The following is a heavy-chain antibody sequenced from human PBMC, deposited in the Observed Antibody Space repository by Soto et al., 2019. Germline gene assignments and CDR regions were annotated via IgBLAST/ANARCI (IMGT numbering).Heavy chain of an antibody. J-gene: IGHJ5*02. D-gene: IGHD2-21*01. CDR2: ITTSSAYI. Sequence: EVQLVESGGGLVKPGGSLRLSCAASGFTFNTYDMNWVRQAPGKGLEWVSSITTSSAYIYYADSLKGRITISRDNAKNSLFLQMDGLRAEDTAVYYGVRSGTARLLRHSWFDTWGQGTLVTVSS. CDR1: GFTFNTYD. V-gene: IGHV3-21*01. CDR3: VRSGTARLLRHSWFDT.